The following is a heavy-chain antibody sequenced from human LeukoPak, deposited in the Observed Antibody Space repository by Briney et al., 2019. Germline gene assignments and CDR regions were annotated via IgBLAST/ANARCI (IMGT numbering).Heavy chain of an antibody. CDR2: MNPNSGNT. CDR3: ARERGRSSSFFGSLRKLYYYGMDV. Sequence: GASVKVSCKASGGTFSSYAISWVRQAPGQGLEWMGWMNPNSGNTGYAQKFQGRVTMTRNTSISTAYMELSSLRSEDTAVYYCARERGRSSSFFGSLRKLYYYGMDVWGQGTTVTVSS. CDR1: GGTFSSYA. D-gene: IGHD6-6*01. V-gene: IGHV1-8*02. J-gene: IGHJ6*02.